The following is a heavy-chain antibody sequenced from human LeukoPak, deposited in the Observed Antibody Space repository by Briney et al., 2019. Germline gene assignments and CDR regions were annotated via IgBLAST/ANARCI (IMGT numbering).Heavy chain of an antibody. J-gene: IGHJ6*03. CDR3: AREGQWLDYYYYYYMDV. CDR2: ISGSGGST. CDR1: GFTFSSYA. V-gene: IGHV3-23*01. D-gene: IGHD6-19*01. Sequence: GGSLRLSCAASGFTFSSYAMSWVRQAPGKGLEWVSAISGSGGSTYYADSVKGRFTISRDNSKNTLYLQMNNLRAEDTAVYYCAREGQWLDYYYYYYMDVWGKGTTVTVSS.